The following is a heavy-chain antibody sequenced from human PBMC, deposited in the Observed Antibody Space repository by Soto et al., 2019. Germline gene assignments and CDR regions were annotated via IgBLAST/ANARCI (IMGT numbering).Heavy chain of an antibody. V-gene: IGHV3-23*01. CDR1: GFSLSNYA. CDR3: ARDFSSSSCSVWHY. CDR2: ITGSADKT. Sequence: EVQLLESGGDLVQPGGSLRLSCAASGFSLSNYAMTWVRQAPGKGLEWVSGITGSADKTYYADSVKGRFIISRDNSKNTLYLQMNSLRAEDTALYYCARDFSSSSCSVWHYWGQGTLVTVSS. J-gene: IGHJ4*02. D-gene: IGHD2-2*01.